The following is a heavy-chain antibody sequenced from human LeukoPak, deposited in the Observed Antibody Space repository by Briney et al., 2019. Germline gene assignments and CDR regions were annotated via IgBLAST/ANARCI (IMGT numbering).Heavy chain of an antibody. J-gene: IGHJ4*02. D-gene: IGHD2-8*01. V-gene: IGHV4-34*01. CDR2: INHSGST. CDR1: GGSFSGYY. Sequence: SETLSLTCAVYGGSFSGYYWSWIRQPPGKGLEWIGEINHSGSTNYNPSLKSRVTISVDTSKNQFSLKLGSVTAADTAVYYCASGRCSRARVCLLRYWGQGTLVTVSA. CDR3: ASGRCSRARVCLLRY.